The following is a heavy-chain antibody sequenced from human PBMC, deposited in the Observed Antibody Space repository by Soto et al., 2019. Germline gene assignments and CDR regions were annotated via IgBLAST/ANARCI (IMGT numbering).Heavy chain of an antibody. V-gene: IGHV4-39*01. D-gene: IGHD6-6*01. CDR1: GGSISSGGYY. Sequence: SETLSLTCTVPGGSISSGGYYWGWIRQPPGKGLEWIGSIYYSGSTYYNPSLKSRVTISVDTSKNQFSLKLSSVTAADTAVYYCARHEARGTTRNIRLNWFDPWGQGTLVTVSS. CDR2: IYYSGST. CDR3: ARHEARGTTRNIRLNWFDP. J-gene: IGHJ5*02.